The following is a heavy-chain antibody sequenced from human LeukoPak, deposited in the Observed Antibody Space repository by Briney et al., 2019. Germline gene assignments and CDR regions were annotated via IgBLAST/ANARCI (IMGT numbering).Heavy chain of an antibody. CDR2: MNPNSGNT. CDR3: ARGYDFWSGYHGWFDP. Sequence: GASVKVSCKASGYTFTSYDINWVRQATGQGLEWMGWMNPNSGNTGYAQKFQGRVTITRNTSISTAYMELSSLRSEDTAVYYCARGYDFWSGYHGWFDPWGQGTLVTVSS. V-gene: IGHV1-8*03. CDR1: GYTFTSYD. D-gene: IGHD3-3*01. J-gene: IGHJ5*02.